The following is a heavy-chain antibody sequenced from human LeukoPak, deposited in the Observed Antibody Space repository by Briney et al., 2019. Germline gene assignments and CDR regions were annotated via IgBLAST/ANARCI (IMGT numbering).Heavy chain of an antibody. J-gene: IGHJ3*02. CDR2: INHSGST. V-gene: IGHV4-34*01. CDR3: ARFDLWFGDRHAFDI. Sequence: SETLSLTCAVYGGSFSGYYWSWIRQPPGKGLEWIGEINHSGSTNYNPSLKSRVTISVDTSKNQFALKLSSVTAADTAVYYCARFDLWFGDRHAFDIWGQGTMVTVSS. CDR1: GGSFSGYY. D-gene: IGHD3-10*01.